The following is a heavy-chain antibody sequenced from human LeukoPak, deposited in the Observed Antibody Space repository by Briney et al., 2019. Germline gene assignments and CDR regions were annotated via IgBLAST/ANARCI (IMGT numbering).Heavy chain of an antibody. CDR1: GFTFSSYA. D-gene: IGHD5-18*01. CDR2: ISHDGSNK. CDR3: ASGKYRYGDYWFDP. J-gene: IGHJ5*02. V-gene: IGHV3-30*04. Sequence: GRSLRLSCAASGFTFSSYAMHWVRQAPGKGLEWVAVISHDGSNKYYADSVKGRFTISRDNSKNTLYLQMNSLRAEDTAVYFCASGKYRYGDYWFDPWGQGTLVTVSS.